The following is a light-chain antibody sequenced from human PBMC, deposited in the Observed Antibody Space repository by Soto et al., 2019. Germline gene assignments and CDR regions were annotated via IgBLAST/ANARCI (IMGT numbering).Light chain of an antibody. CDR2: VNSDDSH. Sequence: QSVLTQSPSASASLGASVKLTCTLSSGHNSYAIAWHQQQPEKGPRYLMKVNSDDSHSKGDGIPDRFSGSSSGAERYLTISSLQSEDEADYYCQTWSTDIRVFGGGTKLTVL. J-gene: IGLJ3*02. V-gene: IGLV4-69*01. CDR3: QTWSTDIRV. CDR1: SGHNSYA.